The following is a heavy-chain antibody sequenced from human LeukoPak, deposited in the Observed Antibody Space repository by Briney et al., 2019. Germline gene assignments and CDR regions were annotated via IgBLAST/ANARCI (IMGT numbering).Heavy chain of an antibody. D-gene: IGHD2-21*02. CDR1: GYTFTSYW. CDR2: IYPGDSDT. V-gene: IGHV5-51*01. Sequence: GESLKISCKGSGYTFTSYWIGWVRQLPGKGLEWMEIIYPGDSDTRYSPSFQGQVTMSADKSSSTAYLQWSSLKASDTAMYYCARSGRDWGFDYWGQGTLVTVSS. J-gene: IGHJ4*02. CDR3: ARSGRDWGFDY.